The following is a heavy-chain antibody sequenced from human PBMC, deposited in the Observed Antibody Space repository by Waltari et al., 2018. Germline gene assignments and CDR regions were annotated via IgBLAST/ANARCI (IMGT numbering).Heavy chain of an antibody. Sequence: QLQLQESGPGLVKPSETLSLTCTVSGGSISSSSYYWGWIRQPPGKGLEWIGSIYYRGSTYYNPSLKSRVTISVDTSKNQFSLELSSVTAADTAVYYCARRGQRAPFDYWGQGTLVTVSS. CDR1: GGSISSSSYY. J-gene: IGHJ4*02. V-gene: IGHV4-39*01. CDR3: ARRGQRAPFDY. CDR2: IYYRGST. D-gene: IGHD1-26*01.